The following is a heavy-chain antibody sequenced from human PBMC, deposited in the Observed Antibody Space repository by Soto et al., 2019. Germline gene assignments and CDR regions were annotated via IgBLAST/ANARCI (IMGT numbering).Heavy chain of an antibody. CDR1: GYTFSDYY. Sequence: ASVKVSCKASGYTFSDYYIHWVRQAPGQGLEWMGWINPNSGGTKYAPKFQGGVTMTRDTSITTAYMELSRLRSGDTAVYYCAREPATAKPEGVDFWGQGTQVTVSS. J-gene: IGHJ4*02. V-gene: IGHV1-2*02. CDR3: AREPATAKPEGVDF. CDR2: INPNSGGT. D-gene: IGHD1-1*01.